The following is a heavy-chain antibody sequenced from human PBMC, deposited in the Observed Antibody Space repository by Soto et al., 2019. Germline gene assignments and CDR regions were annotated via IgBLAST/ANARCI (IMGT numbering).Heavy chain of an antibody. CDR2: ISGSGGST. D-gene: IGHD3-22*01. CDR1: GFTFSSYA. CDR3: AKDTYYYDSSGYYVFDD. Sequence: GGSLRLSCAASGFTFSSYAMSWVRQAPGKGLEWVSAISGSGGSTYYADSVKGRFTISRDNSKNTLYLQMNSLRAEDTAIYYCAKDTYYYDSSGYYVFDDWGQGALVTVSS. V-gene: IGHV3-23*01. J-gene: IGHJ4*02.